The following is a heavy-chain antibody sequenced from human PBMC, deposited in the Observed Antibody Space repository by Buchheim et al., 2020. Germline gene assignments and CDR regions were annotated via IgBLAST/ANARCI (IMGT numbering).Heavy chain of an antibody. CDR3: ASPAGYAYGDSSLDS. CDR1: GFTFSSYS. D-gene: IGHD4-17*01. CDR2: VSARDSPI. V-gene: IGHV3-48*04. Sequence: EVKLVESGGMLTQPGGSLRLSCAGSGFTFSSYSMSWVRQAPGKGLEWISYVSARDSPIYYADSVKGRFTISRDNSKNTLFLELNSLRAEDTAVYYCASPAGYAYGDSSLDSWGQGTL. J-gene: IGHJ4*02.